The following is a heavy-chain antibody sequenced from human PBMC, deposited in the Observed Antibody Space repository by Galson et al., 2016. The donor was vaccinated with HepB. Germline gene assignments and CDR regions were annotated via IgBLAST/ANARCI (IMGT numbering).Heavy chain of an antibody. CDR3: ARDRGTWDGSGELIDI. J-gene: IGHJ3*02. CDR2: TYYRSKWYN. V-gene: IGHV6-1*01. CDR1: GDSVSSNGAA. Sequence: CAIPGDSVSSNGAAWNWIRQSPSRGLEWLGRTYYRSKWYNKYAVSVQGRITINPDTSKNQFSLQLNSVTPEDTAVYYCARDRGTWDGSGELIDIWGQGTMVTVSS. D-gene: IGHD3-10*01.